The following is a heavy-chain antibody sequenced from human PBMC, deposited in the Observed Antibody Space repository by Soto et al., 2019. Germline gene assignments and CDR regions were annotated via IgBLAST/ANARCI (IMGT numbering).Heavy chain of an antibody. CDR1: GYTFTSYA. CDR3: ARSIVVVTALDY. J-gene: IGHJ4*02. V-gene: IGHV1-3*01. CDR2: INAGNGNT. Sequence: VKVSCKASGYTFTSYAMHWVRQAPGQRLEWMGWINAGNGNTKYSQKFQGRVTITRDTSASTAYMELSSLRSGDTAVYYCARSIVVVTALDYWGQGTLVTVSS. D-gene: IGHD2-21*02.